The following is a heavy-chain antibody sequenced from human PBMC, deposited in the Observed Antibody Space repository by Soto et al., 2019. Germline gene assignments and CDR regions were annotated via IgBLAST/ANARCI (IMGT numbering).Heavy chain of an antibody. CDR3: ARESLGAKGADH. D-gene: IGHD3-16*01. V-gene: IGHV1-69*17. CDR2: IIPIIGVT. Sequence: QVQLVQSGAEVKRPGSSVKVSCESSGDTFNSYVISWVRQVPGQGLEWMGGIIPIIGVTHYAQKFQGRVTINALSSTGTAYMELTTLGFEDTALYYCARESLGAKGADHWGQGTLVTVSS. J-gene: IGHJ4*02. CDR1: GDTFNSYV.